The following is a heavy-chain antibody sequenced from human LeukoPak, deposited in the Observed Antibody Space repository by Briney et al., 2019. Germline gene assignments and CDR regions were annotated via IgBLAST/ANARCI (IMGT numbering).Heavy chain of an antibody. CDR1: GYTFTSYA. J-gene: IGHJ4*02. V-gene: IGHV1-3*01. CDR3: ARGRIYCSGGSCSIPLDY. Sequence: ASVKVSCKASGYTFTSYAMHWVRQAPGQRLEWMGWINAGNGNTKYSQKFQGRVTITRDTSASTAYMELSSLRSEDTAVYYCARGRIYCSGGSCSIPLDYWGQGTLVTVFS. CDR2: INAGNGNT. D-gene: IGHD2-15*01.